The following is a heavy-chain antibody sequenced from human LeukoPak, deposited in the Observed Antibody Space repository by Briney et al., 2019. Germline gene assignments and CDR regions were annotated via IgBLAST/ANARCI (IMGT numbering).Heavy chain of an antibody. CDR3: ARAGRFTSGRSYFFDT. J-gene: IGHJ4*02. D-gene: IGHD3-3*01. V-gene: IGHV4-59*13. CDR1: GGSISGY. CDR2: VSYSGNT. Sequence: SETLSLTCSVSGGSISGYWSWIRQPPGPGLEWIAYVSYSGNTNYSPSLKNRVSISVDPSNNRFSLQLRSVTAADTAFYNCARAGRFTSGRSYFFDTWGQGTLVTVS.